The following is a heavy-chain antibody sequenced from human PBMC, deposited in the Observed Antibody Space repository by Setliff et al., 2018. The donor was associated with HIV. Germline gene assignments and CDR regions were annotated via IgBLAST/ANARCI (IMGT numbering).Heavy chain of an antibody. V-gene: IGHV4-39*01. Sequence: PSETLSLTCTVSGGSISSSIYYWGWIRQPPGRGLEWIGNIFYSGSTYYNPSLKSRVTISVDTSKNQFSLRLSSVTAADTAVYYCARLRGSSTWYTGNWFDPWGQGTL. J-gene: IGHJ5*02. CDR3: ARLRGSSTWYTGNWFDP. CDR1: GGSISSSIYY. CDR2: IFYSGST. D-gene: IGHD6-13*01.